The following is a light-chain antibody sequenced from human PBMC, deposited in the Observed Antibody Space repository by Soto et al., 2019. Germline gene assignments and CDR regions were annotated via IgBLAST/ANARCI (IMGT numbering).Light chain of an antibody. J-gene: IGLJ2*01. CDR1: SSDIGGYNY. CDR2: DVN. V-gene: IGLV2-8*01. CDR3: ISYAGSNKPA. Sequence: QSVLTQPPSASGSPVQSVAISCSGTSSDIGGYNYVSWYQQHPGKAPKLMIYDVNKRPSGVPDRFSGSKSGNTASLTVSGLQAEDEADYYCISYAGSNKPAFGGGTKLTVL.